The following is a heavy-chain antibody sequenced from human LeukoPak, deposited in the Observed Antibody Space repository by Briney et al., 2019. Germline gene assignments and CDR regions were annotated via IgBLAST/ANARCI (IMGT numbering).Heavy chain of an antibody. D-gene: IGHD2-15*01. CDR1: GFSVSNIP. Sequence: GGSLRLSCSASGFSVSNIPMSWVRRAPAKGLVWVSRISTDGYTTDYADFVQGRFTASRDNTKNTWSLEMNSLRAEDTAVYYCVVGGSPGYWGQGTLVTVSS. J-gene: IGHJ4*02. CDR2: ISTDGYTT. V-gene: IGHV3-74*01. CDR3: VVGGSPGY.